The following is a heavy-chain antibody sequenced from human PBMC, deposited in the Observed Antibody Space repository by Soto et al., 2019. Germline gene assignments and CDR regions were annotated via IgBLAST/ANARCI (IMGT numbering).Heavy chain of an antibody. D-gene: IGHD1-1*01. J-gene: IGHJ4*02. CDR2: IYTRGTT. CDR3: ARGTGTVNFDS. V-gene: IGHV4-4*07. Sequence: AEPLSLTCLFSGASVSIDYWSWIRQPAGKGLEWIGRIYTRGTTNYNPSFKSRVTMSVDTSKNQFSLNLSSVTAADTAVYYCARGTGTVNFDSWGRGILVTVSS. CDR1: GASVSIDY.